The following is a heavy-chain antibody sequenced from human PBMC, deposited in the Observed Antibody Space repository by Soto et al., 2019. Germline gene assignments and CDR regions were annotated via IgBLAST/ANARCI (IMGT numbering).Heavy chain of an antibody. CDR2: MYHSGST. V-gene: IGHV4-30-2*01. D-gene: IGHD3-16*02. CDR3: ARGADYISGSYRFYFDY. Sequence: SETLSLTCAVSGGSISSGGYSWSWIRQPPGKGLEWIGYMYHSGSTYYNPSLKSRVTISVDTSKNQFSLKLNSVTAADTAVYYCARGADYISGSYRFYFDYWGQGTLVTVSS. J-gene: IGHJ4*02. CDR1: GGSISSGGYS.